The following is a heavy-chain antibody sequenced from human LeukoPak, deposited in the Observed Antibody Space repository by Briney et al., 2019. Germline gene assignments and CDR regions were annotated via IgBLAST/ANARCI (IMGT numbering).Heavy chain of an antibody. D-gene: IGHD6-19*01. CDR2: IYYSGST. CDR1: GGSISSYY. Sequence: SETLSLTCTVSGGSISSYYWSWIRQPPGKGLEWIGYIYYSGSTNYNPSLKSRVTISVKTSKNQFSLKLSSVIAADTAVYYCARVSGWYGDYFDYWGQGTLVTVSS. CDR3: ARVSGWYGDYFDY. V-gene: IGHV4-59*12. J-gene: IGHJ4*02.